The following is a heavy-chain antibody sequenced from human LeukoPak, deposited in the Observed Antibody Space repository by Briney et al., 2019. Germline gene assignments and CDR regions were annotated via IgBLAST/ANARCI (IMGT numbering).Heavy chain of an antibody. CDR2: IDPSDSYT. D-gene: IGHD6-13*01. Sequence: PGESLQISCKGSGYIFTTYWISWVRQLPGKGLEWMGRIDPSDSYTNYSPSFQGHVTISADKSFSTAYLQWTSLKASDTAMYYCARHAKAYGSSCDYWGQGTLVTVSS. CDR3: ARHAKAYGSSCDY. V-gene: IGHV5-10-1*01. CDR1: GYIFTTYW. J-gene: IGHJ4*02.